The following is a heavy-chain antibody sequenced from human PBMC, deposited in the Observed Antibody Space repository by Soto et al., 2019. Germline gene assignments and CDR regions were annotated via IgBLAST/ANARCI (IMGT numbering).Heavy chain of an antibody. Sequence: EVQLVESGGGLVKPGGSLRLSCAASGFTFSSYSMNWVRQAPGKGLEWVSSISSSSSYIYYADSVKGRFTISRDNAKNSLYLQMNSPRAEDTAVYYCVRDRGSSGWLDYWGQGTLVTVSS. D-gene: IGHD6-19*01. J-gene: IGHJ4*02. CDR2: ISSSSSYI. CDR3: VRDRGSSGWLDY. CDR1: GFTFSSYS. V-gene: IGHV3-21*01.